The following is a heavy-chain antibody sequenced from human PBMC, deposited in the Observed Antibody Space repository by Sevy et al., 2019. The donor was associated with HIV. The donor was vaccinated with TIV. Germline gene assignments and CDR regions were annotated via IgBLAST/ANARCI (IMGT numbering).Heavy chain of an antibody. V-gene: IGHV3-49*03. Sequence: GGSLRLSCTASGFTFGDYAMSWFRQAPGKGLEWVGFIRSKAYGGTTEYAASVKGRFTIPRDDSKSIAYLQMNSLKTEDTAVYYCTRERPSMVRGVNAFDIWGQGTMVTVSS. CDR1: GFTFGDYA. CDR3: TRERPSMVRGVNAFDI. D-gene: IGHD3-10*01. CDR2: IRSKAYGGTT. J-gene: IGHJ3*02.